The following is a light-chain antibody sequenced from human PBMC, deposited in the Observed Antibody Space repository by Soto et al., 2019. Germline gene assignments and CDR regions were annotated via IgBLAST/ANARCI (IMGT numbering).Light chain of an antibody. CDR2: EVS. CDR3: CSYAGRGGV. CDR1: NSDVGSHNL. V-gene: IGLV2-23*02. J-gene: IGLJ2*01. Sequence: QSALIQPASVSGSPGQSITIYCTGTNSDVGSHNLVSWYQQHPGKAPKLMIYEVSKRPSGVSNRFSGSKSGNTASLTISGLQAEDEAGYYCCSYAGRGGVFGGGTKLTVL.